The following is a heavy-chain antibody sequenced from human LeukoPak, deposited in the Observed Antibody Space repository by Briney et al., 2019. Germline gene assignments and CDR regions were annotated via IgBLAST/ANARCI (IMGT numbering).Heavy chain of an antibody. Sequence: GGSLRLSCAASGFTFNNYAMHWVRQAPGEGLEWVAVISRDGTQQYYADSVKGRLTISRDNSQSTLYLHMNSLSTEDTALYYCARAVPAPGTPENAFDIWGQGTLVTVSS. CDR1: GFTFNNYA. CDR3: ARAVPAPGTPENAFDI. D-gene: IGHD6-13*01. CDR2: ISRDGTQQ. V-gene: IGHV3-30*04. J-gene: IGHJ3*02.